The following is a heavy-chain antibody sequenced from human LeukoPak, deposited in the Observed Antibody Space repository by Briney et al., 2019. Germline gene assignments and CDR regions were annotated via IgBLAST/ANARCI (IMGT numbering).Heavy chain of an antibody. J-gene: IGHJ4*02. D-gene: IGHD2-21*02. CDR1: GFTFGDYA. CDR2: ISSSSSTI. Sequence: GGSLRLSCTASGFTFGDYAMSWVRQAPGKGLEWVSYISSSSSTIYYADSVKGRFTISRDNAKNSLYLQMNSLRAEDTAVYYCASLSGAYCGGDCYSGYWGQGTLVTVSS. CDR3: ASLSGAYCGGDCYSGY. V-gene: IGHV3-48*01.